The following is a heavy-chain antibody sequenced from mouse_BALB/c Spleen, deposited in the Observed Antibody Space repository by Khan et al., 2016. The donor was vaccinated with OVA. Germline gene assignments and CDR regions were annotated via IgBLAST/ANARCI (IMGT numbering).Heavy chain of an antibody. V-gene: IGHV1-69*02. Sequence: QVQLQQPGAELVKPGAPVKLSCKASGYTFTSYWRNWVKQRPGRGLEWIVRIDPSDSGTHYNQKFKDKVTMTGDKSTSTAYIQFSSLTSEDSAVYYCARDQYGNYFYAMDYWGQGTSVTVSS. CDR3: ARDQYGNYFYAMDY. CDR1: GYTFTSYW. J-gene: IGHJ4*01. D-gene: IGHD2-10*02. CDR2: IDPSDSGT.